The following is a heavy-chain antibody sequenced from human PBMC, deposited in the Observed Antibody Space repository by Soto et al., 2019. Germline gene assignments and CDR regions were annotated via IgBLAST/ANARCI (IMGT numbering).Heavy chain of an antibody. J-gene: IGHJ4*02. CDR2: IWYDGSNK. CDR3: AREGDPRYFDY. V-gene: IGHV3-33*01. Sequence: QVQLVESGGGVVQPGRSLRLSCAASGFTFSSYGMHWVRQAPGKGLEWVAVIWYDGSNKYYADSVKGRFTISRDNSKNTLYLQMNSLRAEDTAVYYCAREGDPRYFDYWGQGTLVTVSS. D-gene: IGHD3-10*01. CDR1: GFTFSSYG.